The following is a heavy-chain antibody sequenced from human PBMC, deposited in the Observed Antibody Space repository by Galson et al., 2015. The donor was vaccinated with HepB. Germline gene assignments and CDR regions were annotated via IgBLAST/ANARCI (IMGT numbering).Heavy chain of an antibody. J-gene: IGHJ4*02. Sequence: SLRLSCAASGLRFSYYYMTWIRQAPGKGLEWISYIDSSGDAMYYADSVKGRFAISRDNAENSLYLQMSSLRAEDTAVYYCAGSTGWYRVLDYWGRGTLVTVSS. CDR1: GLRFSYYY. CDR3: AGSTGWYRVLDY. V-gene: IGHV3-11*01. CDR2: IDSSGDAM. D-gene: IGHD6-19*01.